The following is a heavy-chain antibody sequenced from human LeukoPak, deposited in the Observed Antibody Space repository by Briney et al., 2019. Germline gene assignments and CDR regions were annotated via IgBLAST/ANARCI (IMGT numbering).Heavy chain of an antibody. CDR2: ISSISSYI. CDR3: ARDSGYYASGFDY. D-gene: IGHD3-10*01. Sequence: GGSLRLSCVASGFTFSSYSMNWVRQAPGKGLEWVSSISSISSYIYYADSVKGRFTISRDNAKNSLYLQMNSLRAEDTAVYYCARDSGYYASGFDYWGQGTLVTVSS. J-gene: IGHJ4*02. CDR1: GFTFSSYS. V-gene: IGHV3-21*01.